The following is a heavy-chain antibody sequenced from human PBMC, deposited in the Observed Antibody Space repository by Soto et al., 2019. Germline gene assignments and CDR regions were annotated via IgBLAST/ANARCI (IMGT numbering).Heavy chain of an antibody. D-gene: IGHD5-12*01. CDR2: IHHSGST. Sequence: SETLSLTCTVSGGSMNSYYWSWIRLPPGKGLEWIGYIHHSGSTNYSPSLKSRVTISVDTSKDQFSLKLRSVTAADTAVYFCARWLGNIFDDWGPGTMVTVSS. CDR1: GGSMNSYY. J-gene: IGHJ4*02. V-gene: IGHV4-59*01. CDR3: ARWLGNIFDD.